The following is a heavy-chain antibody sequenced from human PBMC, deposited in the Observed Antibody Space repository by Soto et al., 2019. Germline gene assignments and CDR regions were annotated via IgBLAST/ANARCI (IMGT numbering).Heavy chain of an antibody. Sequence: GGSLRLSCAASELSSSNHAMTWVRQAPGKGLEWVSGISGTDGGAYYADSVKGRFPISRDNARSTLYLQMNSLRVEATAVYSCARGRPHGYTTGGLSYFHSWGQGTLVTVPS. D-gene: IGHD5-18*01. CDR1: ELSSSNHA. CDR3: ARGRPHGYTTGGLSYFHS. CDR2: ISGTDGGA. V-gene: IGHV3-23*01. J-gene: IGHJ4*02.